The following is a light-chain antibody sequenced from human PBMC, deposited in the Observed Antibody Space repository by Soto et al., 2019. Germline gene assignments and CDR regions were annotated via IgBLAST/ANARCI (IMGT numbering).Light chain of an antibody. J-gene: IGKJ1*01. CDR2: KAS. Sequence: DIQMTQSPSTLSASVGDRVTITCRASQSISSWLAWYQQKPGKAPKLLIYKASSLESGVPSRFSGSGSGTEFTLTTTSLQSEDFATYYCQQYNSYSRPFGQGTKVDIK. V-gene: IGKV1-5*03. CDR1: QSISSW. CDR3: QQYNSYSRP.